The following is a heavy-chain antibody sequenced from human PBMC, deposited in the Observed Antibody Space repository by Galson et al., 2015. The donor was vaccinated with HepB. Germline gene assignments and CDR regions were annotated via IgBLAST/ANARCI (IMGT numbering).Heavy chain of an antibody. V-gene: IGHV6-1*01. Sequence: CAISGDSVSSNSAAWNWIRQSPSSGLEWLGRTYYRSKWYNDYAVSVKSRMTINPDTSKNQFSLQLSSVTPEDTAVYYCARGRPGTLDSWGQGILVTVSS. CDR1: GDSVSSNSAA. CDR3: ARGRPGTLDS. D-gene: IGHD1-26*01. CDR2: TYYRSKWYN. J-gene: IGHJ5*01.